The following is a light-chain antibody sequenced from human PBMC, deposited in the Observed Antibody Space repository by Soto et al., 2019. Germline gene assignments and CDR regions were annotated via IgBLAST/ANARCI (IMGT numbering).Light chain of an antibody. V-gene: IGKV1-33*01. CDR1: QDISKN. CDR3: QQYDNLLPIT. Sequence: IQMTQSPSSLSASVGDRVTITCQASQDISKNLNWYQQKPGKAPKLLIYDASSLQTGVPSRFSGSGSATHFTSPISSLQPEDVATYYCQQYDNLLPITFGQGTRLEIK. CDR2: DAS. J-gene: IGKJ5*01.